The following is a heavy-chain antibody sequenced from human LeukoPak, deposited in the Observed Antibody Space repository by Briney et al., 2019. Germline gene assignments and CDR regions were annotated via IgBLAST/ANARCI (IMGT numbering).Heavy chain of an antibody. Sequence: LRLSCAASGFTFSSYAMSWIRQHPGKGLEWIGYIYYSGSTYYNPSLKSRVTISVDTSKNQFSLKLSSVTAADTAVYYCARGPPRSSFDPWGQGTLVTVSS. J-gene: IGHJ5*02. CDR2: IYYSGST. CDR1: GFTFSSYA. CDR3: ARGPPRSSFDP. V-gene: IGHV4-31*02.